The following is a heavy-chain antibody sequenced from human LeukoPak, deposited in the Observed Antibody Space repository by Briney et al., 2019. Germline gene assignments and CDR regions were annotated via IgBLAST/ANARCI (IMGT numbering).Heavy chain of an antibody. J-gene: IGHJ3*02. CDR1: GFTFSNYA. CDR2: ISSSGGTI. CDR3: ASGVHYSSGWIDI. V-gene: IGHV3-48*03. D-gene: IGHD6-19*01. Sequence: LSGGSLRLSCAASGFTFSNYAMSWVRQAPGKGLEWLSYISSSGGTIHYVDSVKGRFTISRDNAKNSLFLQMNSLRAEDTAVYYCASGVHYSSGWIDIWGQGTMVTVSS.